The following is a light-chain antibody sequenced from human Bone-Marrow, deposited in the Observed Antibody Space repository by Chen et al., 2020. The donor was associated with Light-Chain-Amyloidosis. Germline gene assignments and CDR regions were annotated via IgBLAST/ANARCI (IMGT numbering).Light chain of an antibody. CDR3: QQSFSTPPT. J-gene: IGKJ4*01. Sequence: DIQMAQSPSSLSASVGDRVTITCRASQSSSTFLNWYQQKPGKGPNLLIYATSRLQSGVPSRFTGSRSGTDFTLTISSLQPEDFATYYCQQSFSTPPTFGGGTKVEI. CDR1: QSSSTF. V-gene: IGKV1-39*01. CDR2: ATS.